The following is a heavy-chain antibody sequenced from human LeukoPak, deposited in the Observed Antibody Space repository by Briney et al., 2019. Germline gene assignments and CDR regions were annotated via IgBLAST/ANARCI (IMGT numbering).Heavy chain of an antibody. Sequence: SETLSLTCTVSGGSISSGGYYWSWIRQHPGKGLEWIGYIYYSGSTYYNPSLKSRVTISVDTSKNQFSLKLSSVTAADTAVYYCARGGSTATIYHYWGQGTLVTVSS. J-gene: IGHJ4*02. CDR2: IYYSGST. V-gene: IGHV4-31*03. D-gene: IGHD5-12*01. CDR1: GGSISSGGYY. CDR3: ARGGSTATIYHY.